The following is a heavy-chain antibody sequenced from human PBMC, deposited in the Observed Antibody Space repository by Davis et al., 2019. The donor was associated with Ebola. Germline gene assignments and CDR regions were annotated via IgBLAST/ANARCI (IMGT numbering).Heavy chain of an antibody. J-gene: IGHJ4*02. CDR1: GGSFSGYY. Sequence: SETLSLTCAVYGGSFSGYYWSWIRQPPGKGLEWIGEINHSGSTNYNPSLKSRVTISVDTSKNQFSLKLSSVTAADTAVYYCARAHIVGSPEVDFDYWGQGTLVTVSS. CDR3: ARAHIVGSPEVDFDY. V-gene: IGHV4-34*01. CDR2: INHSGST. D-gene: IGHD1-26*01.